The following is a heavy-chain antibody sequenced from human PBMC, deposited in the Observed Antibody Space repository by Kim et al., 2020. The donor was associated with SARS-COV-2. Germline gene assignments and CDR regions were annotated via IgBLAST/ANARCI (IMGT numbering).Heavy chain of an antibody. V-gene: IGHV4-59*01. D-gene: IGHD6-13*01. CDR3: ARNSRGSSWAQVNFDI. Sequence: SETLSLTCTVSGGSISSYYWSWIRQPPGKGLEWIGYIYYSGSTNYNPSLKSRVTISVDTSKNQFSLKLSSVTAADTAVYYCARNSRGSSWAQVNFDIWGQGTMVTVSS. CDR2: IYYSGST. CDR1: GGSISSYY. J-gene: IGHJ3*02.